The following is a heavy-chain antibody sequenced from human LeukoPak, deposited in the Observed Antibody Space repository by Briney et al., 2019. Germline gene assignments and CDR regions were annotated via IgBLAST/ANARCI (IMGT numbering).Heavy chain of an antibody. CDR1: GFTFSDYW. CDR3: ARDGGWAVRGADY. V-gene: IGHV3-7*01. CDR2: IKQDGSEK. J-gene: IGHJ4*02. Sequence: GGSLRLSCAASGFTFSDYWMTWVRQAPGKGLGWVANIKQDGSEKYYVDSVKGRFTISRDNAKNSLYLQMNSLRAEDTAVYYCARDGGWAVRGADYWGQGTLVTVSS. D-gene: IGHD3-10*01.